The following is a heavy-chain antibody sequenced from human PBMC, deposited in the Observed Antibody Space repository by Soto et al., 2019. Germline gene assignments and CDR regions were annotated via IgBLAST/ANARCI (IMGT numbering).Heavy chain of an antibody. CDR3: ARGPLYGDYGDYYYYGMDV. J-gene: IGHJ6*02. D-gene: IGHD4-17*01. CDR2: IWYDGSNK. CDR1: GFTFSSYG. Sequence: GGSLRLSCAASGFTFSSYGMHWVRQAPGKGLEWVAVIWYDGSNKYYADSVKGRFTISRDNSKNTLYLQMNSLRAEDTAVYYCARGPLYGDYGDYYYYGMDVWGQGTTVTVSS. V-gene: IGHV3-33*01.